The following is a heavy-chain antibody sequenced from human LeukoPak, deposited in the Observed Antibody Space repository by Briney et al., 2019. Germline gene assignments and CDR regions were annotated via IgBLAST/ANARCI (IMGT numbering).Heavy chain of an antibody. CDR2: IYPGDSDT. CDR3: AREGHSGSYLDY. V-gene: IGHV5-51*01. CDR1: GYSFTTYW. J-gene: IGHJ4*02. Sequence: GESMKISCKGSGYSFTTYWIGWVRQMPGKGLESMGIIYPGDSDTRYSPSFQGQVTISADKSITTAYLQWSSLKASETAMYYCAREGHSGSYLDYWGQGTLVTVSS. D-gene: IGHD1-26*01.